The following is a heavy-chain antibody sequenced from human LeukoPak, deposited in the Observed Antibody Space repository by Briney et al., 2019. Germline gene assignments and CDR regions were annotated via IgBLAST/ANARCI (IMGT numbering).Heavy chain of an antibody. J-gene: IGHJ4*02. D-gene: IGHD1-26*01. CDR1: GFTFSSYW. CDR2: INSDGSST. V-gene: IGHV3-74*01. CDR3: ARSGSYEVHFDY. Sequence: PGGSLRLSCAASGFTFSSYWMHWVRQAPGKGLVWVSRINSDGSSTSYADSVKGLFTISRDSAKNTLYLQMNSLRAEDTAVYYCARSGSYEVHFDYWGQGTLVTVSS.